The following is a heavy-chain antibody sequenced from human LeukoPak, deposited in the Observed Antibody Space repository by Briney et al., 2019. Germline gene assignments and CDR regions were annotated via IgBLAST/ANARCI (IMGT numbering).Heavy chain of an antibody. Sequence: PGGSLRLSCAASGFTFSSYSMNWVRQAPGKGLEWVSSISSSSSSYIYYADSVKGRFTISRDNAKNSLYLQMNSLRAEDTAVYYCARAIYYGSGIGPYAFDIWGQGTMVTVSS. CDR3: ARAIYYGSGIGPYAFDI. J-gene: IGHJ3*02. D-gene: IGHD3-10*01. V-gene: IGHV3-21*01. CDR2: ISSSSSSYI. CDR1: GFTFSSYS.